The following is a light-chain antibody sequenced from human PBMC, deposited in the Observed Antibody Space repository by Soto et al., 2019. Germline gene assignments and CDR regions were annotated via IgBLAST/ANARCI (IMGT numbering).Light chain of an antibody. CDR2: SNN. Sequence: QAVLTQPPSASGTPGQRVTISCSGSRSNIGSNYVYWYQQLPGTAPKLLVYSNNRRPSGVPDRFSASKSGTSASLAISGLRSDDEADYYCAAWDDSLSGVVFGGGTKLTVL. J-gene: IGLJ2*01. CDR1: RSNIGSNY. V-gene: IGLV1-47*02. CDR3: AAWDDSLSGVV.